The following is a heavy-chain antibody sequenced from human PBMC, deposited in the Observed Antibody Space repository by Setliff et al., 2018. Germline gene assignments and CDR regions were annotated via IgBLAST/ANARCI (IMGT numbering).Heavy chain of an antibody. CDR3: ARGRSNFWGYYFDY. CDR2: INHSGST. Sequence: SETLSLTCAVYGGSFSGYYWSWIRQPPGKGLEWIGEINHSGSTNYNPSLKSRVTISVDTSKNQFSQKLSSVTAADTAVYYCARGRSNFWGYYFDYWGQGTLVTVSS. D-gene: IGHD3-3*01. J-gene: IGHJ4*02. CDR1: GGSFSGYY. V-gene: IGHV4-34*01.